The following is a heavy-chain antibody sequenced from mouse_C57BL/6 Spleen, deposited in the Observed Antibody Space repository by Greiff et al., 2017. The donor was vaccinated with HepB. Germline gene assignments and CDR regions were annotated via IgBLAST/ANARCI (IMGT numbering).Heavy chain of an antibody. Sequence: QVQLQQSGAELVRPGASVTLSCKASGYTFTDYEMHWVKQTPVHGLEWIGAIDPETGGTAYNQKFKGKAILTADKSASTAYMELRSLTSEDSAVYYCARAGCDVLNWGQGTTLTVSS. CDR1: GYTFTDYE. CDR2: IDPETGGT. J-gene: IGHJ2*01. CDR3: ARAGCDVLN. V-gene: IGHV1-15*01.